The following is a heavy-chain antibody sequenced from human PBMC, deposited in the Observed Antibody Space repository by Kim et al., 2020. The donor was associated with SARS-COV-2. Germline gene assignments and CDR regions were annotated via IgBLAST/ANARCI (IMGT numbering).Heavy chain of an antibody. Sequence: GGSLRLSCAASGFIFDTYAMHWVRQTPGRRLEYVSAISSNGADPYYADSVKGRFIISRDNSKNTMYLQMGSLRAEDMAVYYCAREGRQCSGTACYLFDYWGQGTLVTVSS. D-gene: IGHD2-2*01. CDR2: ISSNGADP. J-gene: IGHJ4*02. V-gene: IGHV3-64*02. CDR1: GFIFDTYA. CDR3: AREGRQCSGTACYLFDY.